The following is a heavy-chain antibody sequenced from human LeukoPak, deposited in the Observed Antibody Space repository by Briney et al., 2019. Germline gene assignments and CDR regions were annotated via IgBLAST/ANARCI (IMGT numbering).Heavy chain of an antibody. CDR2: ISNDGRNK. V-gene: IGHV3-30*03. J-gene: IGHJ4*02. CDR3: VLGHYGGLFDN. CDR1: GFTFSSYD. D-gene: IGHD4-23*01. Sequence: GGSLRLSCAASGFTFSSYDMHWVRQAPGKGLEWVAVISNDGRNKDYADSVKGRFTISRDNSKNTLYVQMNSLRVEDTAVYYCVLGHYGGLFDNWGQGTLVTVSS.